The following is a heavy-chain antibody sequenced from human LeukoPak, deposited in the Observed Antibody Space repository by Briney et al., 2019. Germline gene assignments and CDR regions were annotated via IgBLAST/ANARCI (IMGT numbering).Heavy chain of an antibody. CDR3: ARDNHDHKGGRVFDY. Sequence: PGGSLRLSCAASGFTFSDHYMDWVRQAPGKGLEWVGRTRNKANSYTTEYAASVKGRFTIARDDSKNSMYLQMNSLKTEATAGYYCARDNHDHKGGRVFDYWGQGTLVTVSS. CDR1: GFTFSDHY. J-gene: IGHJ4*02. CDR2: TRNKANSYTT. D-gene: IGHD3-16*01. V-gene: IGHV3-72*01.